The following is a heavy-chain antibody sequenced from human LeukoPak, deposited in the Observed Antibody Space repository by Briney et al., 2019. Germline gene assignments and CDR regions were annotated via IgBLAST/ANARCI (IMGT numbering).Heavy chain of an antibody. CDR2: INHSGST. CDR1: GGSFSGYY. Sequence: SETLSLTCAVYGGSFSGYYWSWIRQPPGKGLEWIGEINHSGSTNYNPSLKSRVTISVDTSKNQFSLKLSSVTAADTAVYYCARAAAGNHPYYYYGMDVWGQGTTVTVSS. J-gene: IGHJ6*02. D-gene: IGHD6-13*01. CDR3: ARAAAGNHPYYYYGMDV. V-gene: IGHV4-34*01.